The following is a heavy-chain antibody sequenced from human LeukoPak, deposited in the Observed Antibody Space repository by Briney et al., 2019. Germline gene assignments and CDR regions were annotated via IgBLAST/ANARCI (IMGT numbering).Heavy chain of an antibody. J-gene: IGHJ4*02. V-gene: IGHV4-61*02. CDR1: GGSISSGSYY. CDR2: IYTSGST. Sequence: ASETLSLTCTVSGGSISSGSYYWSWIRQPAGKGLEWIGRIYTSGSTSYNPSLKSRVTISVDTSKNQFSLKLSSVTAADTAVYYCARAHYQLLSLDYWGQGTLVTVSS. CDR3: ARAHYQLLSLDY. D-gene: IGHD2-2*01.